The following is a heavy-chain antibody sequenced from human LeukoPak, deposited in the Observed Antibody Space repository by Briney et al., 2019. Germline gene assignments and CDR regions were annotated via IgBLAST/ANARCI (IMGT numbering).Heavy chain of an antibody. CDR2: ISAYNGNT. D-gene: IGHD3-10*01. CDR1: GYSFTSNV. Sequence: ASVKVSCKASGYSFTSNVISWVRQAPGQGLEWMGWISAYNGNTNYAQKLQGRVTMTTDTSTSTAYMELGSLRSDDTAVYYCARGTRSMTYYYGSGSYAIWGQGTMVTVSS. J-gene: IGHJ3*02. V-gene: IGHV1-18*01. CDR3: ARGTRSMTYYYGSGSYAI.